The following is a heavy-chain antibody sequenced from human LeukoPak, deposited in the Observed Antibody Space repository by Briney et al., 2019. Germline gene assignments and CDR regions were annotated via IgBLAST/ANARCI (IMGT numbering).Heavy chain of an antibody. CDR1: GGSISSYY. D-gene: IGHD3-16*01. CDR2: IYYSGST. Sequence: NPSETLSLTCTVSGGSISSYYWSWIRQPPGKGLEWIGYIYYSGSTNYNPSLKSRVTISVDTSKNQFSLKLSSVTAADTAVYYCARHSVRRYNWFDPWGQGTLVTVSS. J-gene: IGHJ5*02. CDR3: ARHSVRRYNWFDP. V-gene: IGHV4-59*08.